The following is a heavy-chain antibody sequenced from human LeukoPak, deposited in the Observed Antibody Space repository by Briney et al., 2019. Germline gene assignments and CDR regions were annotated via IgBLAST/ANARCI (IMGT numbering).Heavy chain of an antibody. J-gene: IGHJ4*02. CDR2: ISNNGGYT. V-gene: IGHV3-23*01. D-gene: IGHD1-14*01. CDR3: AKDFVRYNIQFDY. Sequence: GGSLRLSCAASGFTFSSSAMSWVRQAPGKGLEWVSAISNNGGYTYYADSVQGRFTISRDNSKSTLCLQMNSLRAEDTALYYCAKDFVRYNIQFDYWGQGALVTVSS. CDR1: GFTFSSSA.